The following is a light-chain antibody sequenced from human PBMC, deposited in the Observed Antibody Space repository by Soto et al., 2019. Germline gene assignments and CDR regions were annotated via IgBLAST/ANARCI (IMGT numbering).Light chain of an antibody. V-gene: IGKV3-15*01. CDR2: GAS. CDR1: QSVSSN. J-gene: IGKJ5*01. CDR3: QQYNNWPLT. Sequence: EIVVTQSPATLSVSPGERVTLSCRASQSVSSNLAWYQQKPGQAPRLLIYGASSRATGIPVRFSGSGSGTEFTLTISSLQSEDFAVYYCQQYNNWPLTFGQGTRLEIK.